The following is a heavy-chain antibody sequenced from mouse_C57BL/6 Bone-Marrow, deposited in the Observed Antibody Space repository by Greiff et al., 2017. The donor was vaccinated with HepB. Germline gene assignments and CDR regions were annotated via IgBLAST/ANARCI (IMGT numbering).Heavy chain of an antibody. CDR3: ARGGPTIVTTRYFDV. V-gene: IGHV5-4*03. CDR1: GFTFSSYA. D-gene: IGHD2-5*01. J-gene: IGHJ1*03. Sequence: DVMLVESGGGLVKPGGSLKLSCAASGFTFSSYAMSWVRQTPEKRLEWVATISDGGSYTYYPDNVKGRFTISRDNAKNNLYLQMSHLKSEDTAMYYCARGGPTIVTTRYFDVWGTGTTVTVSS. CDR2: ISDGGSYT.